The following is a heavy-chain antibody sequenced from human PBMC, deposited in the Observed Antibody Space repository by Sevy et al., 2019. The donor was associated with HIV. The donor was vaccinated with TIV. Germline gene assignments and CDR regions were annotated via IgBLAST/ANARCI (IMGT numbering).Heavy chain of an antibody. V-gene: IGHV3-7*01. CDR3: AREGSPYDTYYYYYGMDV. Sequence: GGSLRLSCAASGFTFNSYWMSWVRQAPGKGLEWVANIKQDGIEKYYVDSVKGRFTISRDNSQNSLFLQMNTLRAEDTAVYYCAREGSPYDTYYYYYGMDVWGQGTTVTVSS. CDR2: IKQDGIEK. CDR1: GFTFNSYW. J-gene: IGHJ6*02. D-gene: IGHD5-12*01.